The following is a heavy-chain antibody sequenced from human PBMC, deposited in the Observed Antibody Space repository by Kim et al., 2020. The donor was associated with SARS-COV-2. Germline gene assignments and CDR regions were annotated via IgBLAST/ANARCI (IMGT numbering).Heavy chain of an antibody. Sequence: WTTNYNPSLKSRVTISVDRSKNEFSLNLRSVTAADTAIYYCARWTGPYFDYWGQGILVAVSS. CDR2: WTT. J-gene: IGHJ4*02. CDR3: ARWTGPYFDY. V-gene: IGHV4-59*01. D-gene: IGHD3-9*01.